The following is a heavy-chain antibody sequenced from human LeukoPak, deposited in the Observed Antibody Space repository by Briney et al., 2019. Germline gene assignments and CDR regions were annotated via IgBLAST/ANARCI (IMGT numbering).Heavy chain of an antibody. CDR2: IKQDGSEK. D-gene: IGHD3-22*01. V-gene: IGHV3-7*01. Sequence: GGSLRLSCAASGFTFSSYWMSWVRQAPGKGLEWVANIKQDGSEKYYVDSVKGRFTISRGNAKNSLYLQMNSLRAEDTAVYYCARDGYYYDSSGYTHYYYYYMDVWGKGTTVTVPS. CDR3: ARDGYYYDSSGYTHYYYYYMDV. CDR1: GFTFSSYW. J-gene: IGHJ6*03.